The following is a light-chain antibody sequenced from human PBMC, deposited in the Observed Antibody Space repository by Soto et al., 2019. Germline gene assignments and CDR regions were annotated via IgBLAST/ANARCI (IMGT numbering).Light chain of an antibody. CDR3: QQYASAPYT. Sequence: EIVLTQSPGTLSLSPGERATLSCRASQSVSSSYLAWYQQKPGQSPRLLIYGASSRATGIPDRFSGSGSGTDFTLTIRRLEPEDFEVYYCQQYASAPYTFGQGTKLEIK. J-gene: IGKJ2*01. CDR2: GAS. CDR1: QSVSSSY. V-gene: IGKV3-20*01.